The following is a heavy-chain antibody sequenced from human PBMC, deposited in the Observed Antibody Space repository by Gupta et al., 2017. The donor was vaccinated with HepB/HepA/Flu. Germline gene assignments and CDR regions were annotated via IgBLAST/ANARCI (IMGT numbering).Heavy chain of an antibody. CDR2: IKSKTDGGTT. CDR1: GFTFSNAW. J-gene: IGHJ6*02. CDR3: TTDLIWNAPYYYYYYYGTDV. D-gene: IGHD1-1*01. V-gene: IGHV3-15*01. Sequence: EVQLVESGGGLVKPGGSLRLSCAASGFTFSNAWMSWVRQAPGKGLEWVGRIKSKTDGGTTDYAAAVKGRFTISRDDSKNTLYLQMKSLKTEDTAVYYCTTDLIWNAPYYYYYYYGTDVWGQGTTVTVSS.